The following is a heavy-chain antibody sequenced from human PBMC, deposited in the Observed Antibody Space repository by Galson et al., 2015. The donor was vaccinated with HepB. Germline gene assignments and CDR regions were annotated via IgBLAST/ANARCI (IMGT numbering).Heavy chain of an antibody. CDR3: VKEGSWFGGDWFDP. J-gene: IGHJ5*02. D-gene: IGHD3-16*01. CDR1: GFIFRHHA. Sequence: SLRLSCAGSGFIFRHHAMAWIRQAPGKGLEWVSGINGRGSTGSYSDAVKGRFSISRDNSKDTVFFQMDNLRAEDTAVYYCVKEGSWFGGDWFDPWGQGALVTVS. V-gene: IGHV3-23*01. CDR2: INGRGSTG.